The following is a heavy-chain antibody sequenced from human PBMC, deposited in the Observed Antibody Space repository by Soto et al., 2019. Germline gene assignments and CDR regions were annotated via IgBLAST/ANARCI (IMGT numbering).Heavy chain of an antibody. Sequence: QVQLQESGPGLVKPSQTLSLTCTVSGGSISSGGYYWSWIRQHPGKGLAWIGYIYYSGSTYYNPPLKSRFTMTVDTSKNQFSLKLSSDTGADTAVYYCARDPPSGYDSSGYYYAGAFDIWGQGTMVTVSS. J-gene: IGHJ3*02. CDR1: GGSISSGGYY. D-gene: IGHD3-22*01. CDR3: ARDPPSGYDSSGYYYAGAFDI. V-gene: IGHV4-31*03. CDR2: IYYSGST.